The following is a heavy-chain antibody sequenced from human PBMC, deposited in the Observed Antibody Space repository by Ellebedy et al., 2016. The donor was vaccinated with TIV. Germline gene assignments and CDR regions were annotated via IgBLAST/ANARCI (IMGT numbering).Heavy chain of an antibody. J-gene: IGHJ4*02. CDR2: IYNSGRT. CDR1: GGSIRRDY. D-gene: IGHD2-8*01. Sequence: SETLYLTXTVSGGSIRRDYWSWIRQSPGKRLEWIGYIYNSGRTTYNPSLESRVTISVDTSKNQFSLKLRSVTAADTAVYYCARAGVNWGQGTLVTVSS. CDR3: ARAGVN. V-gene: IGHV4-59*01.